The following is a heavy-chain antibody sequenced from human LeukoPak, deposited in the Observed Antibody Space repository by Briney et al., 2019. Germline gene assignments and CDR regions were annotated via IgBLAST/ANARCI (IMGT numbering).Heavy chain of an antibody. J-gene: IGHJ3*02. CDR1: GGSISSHY. CDR2: VYYSGST. D-gene: IGHD5-24*01. V-gene: IGHV4-59*08. CDR3: ARHRAEMATITDDAFDI. Sequence: SETLSLTCSVSGGSISSHYWSWIRQPPGKELEWIGYVYYSGSTTYNPSLKSRVTMSLDTSKNQLSLRLSSVTAADTAVFYCARHRAEMATITDDAFDIWGQGTIVTVSS.